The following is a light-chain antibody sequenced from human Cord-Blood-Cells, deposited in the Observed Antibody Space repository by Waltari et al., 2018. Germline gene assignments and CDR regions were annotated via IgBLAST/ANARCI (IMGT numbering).Light chain of an antibody. CDR1: QGIGSY. CDR3: QPSYSTPRT. V-gene: IGKV1-39*01. CDR2: AAS. J-gene: IGKJ1*01. Sequence: DIQMTQSPSSPSASVGDRVTITCRASQGIGSYLNWYQQKPGKAPKLLIYAASSLQSGVPSRFSGSGSGTDFTLTISSLQPEDFATYYCQPSYSTPRTFGHATTVEIK.